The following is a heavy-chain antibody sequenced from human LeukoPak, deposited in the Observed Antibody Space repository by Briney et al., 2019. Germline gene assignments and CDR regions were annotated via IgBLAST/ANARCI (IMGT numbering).Heavy chain of an antibody. CDR2: IYYSGSP. D-gene: IGHD6-19*01. Sequence: PSETLSLTRTVSGGSISSSSYYWGWIRQPPGKGLEWIGRIYYSGSPYYNPPLKSRVTISLDTSKNQFSPKLSSVTAADTAVYYCARRKEEGSGWYGDFDYWGQGTLVTVSS. J-gene: IGHJ4*02. CDR1: GGSISSSSYY. CDR3: ARRKEEGSGWYGDFDY. V-gene: IGHV4-39*01.